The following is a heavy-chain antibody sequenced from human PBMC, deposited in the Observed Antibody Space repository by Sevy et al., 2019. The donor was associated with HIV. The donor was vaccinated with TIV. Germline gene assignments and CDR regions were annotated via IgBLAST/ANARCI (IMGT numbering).Heavy chain of an antibody. D-gene: IGHD3-10*01. Sequence: GGSLRLSCAASGFIFKSYGMHWVRQAPGKGLEWVTFIRNDGSTKYYADSVRGRFTASRDNSKNTPYLQMNSLRPEDTAVYYCVKGPLPAGTTSYPLDDWGQGTTVTVSS. CDR3: VKGPLPAGTTSYPLDD. J-gene: IGHJ6*02. CDR2: IRNDGSTK. V-gene: IGHV3-30*02. CDR1: GFIFKSYG.